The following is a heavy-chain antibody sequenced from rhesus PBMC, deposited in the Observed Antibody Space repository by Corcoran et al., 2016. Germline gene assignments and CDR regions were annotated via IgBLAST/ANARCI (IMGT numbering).Heavy chain of an antibody. CDR3: AKNTNFWTGYYFDY. CDR2: INSGGGSI. V-gene: IGHV3S5*01. Sequence: EVQLVETGGGLVQPGGSLKLSCAASGFTFSSYGMSWVRQAPGKGLEWVSAINSGGGSIYDADSVKGRFTISRDNSKNTLSLQMNSLRAEDTAVYYCAKNTNFWTGYYFDYWGQGVLVTVSS. J-gene: IGHJ4*01. CDR1: GFTFSSYG. D-gene: IGHD3-3*01.